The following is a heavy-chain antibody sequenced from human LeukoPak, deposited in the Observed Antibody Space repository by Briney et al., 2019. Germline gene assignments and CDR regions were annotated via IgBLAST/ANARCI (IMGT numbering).Heavy chain of an antibody. V-gene: IGHV3-53*01. CDR3: AKDGYYGSGSYYNYYFDY. D-gene: IGHD3-10*01. CDR1: GFTVSSNY. J-gene: IGHJ4*02. Sequence: SGGSLRLSCAASGFTVSSNYMSWVRQAPGKGLEWISVIYSGGSTYYADSVKGRFTISRDNSKNTLYLQVNSLRAEDTAVYYCAKDGYYGSGSYYNYYFDYWGQGTLVTVSS. CDR2: IYSGGST.